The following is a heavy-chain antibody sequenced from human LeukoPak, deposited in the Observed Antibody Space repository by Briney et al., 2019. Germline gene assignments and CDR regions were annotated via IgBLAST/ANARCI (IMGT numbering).Heavy chain of an antibody. Sequence: LAGGSLRLSCAASGFTFSYHWMTWVRQAPGKGLEWVAVISYDGSNKYYADSVKGRFTISRDNSKNTLYLQMNSLRAEDTAVYYCAKESVPYYYYGMDVWGQGTTVTVSS. D-gene: IGHD2-2*01. CDR2: ISYDGSNK. CDR1: GFTFSYHW. CDR3: AKESVPYYYYGMDV. J-gene: IGHJ6*02. V-gene: IGHV3-30*18.